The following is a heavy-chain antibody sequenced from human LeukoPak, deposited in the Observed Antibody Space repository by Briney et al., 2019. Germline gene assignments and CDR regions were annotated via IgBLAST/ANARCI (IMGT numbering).Heavy chain of an antibody. Sequence: PSQTLSPTCTVSGGSISGGSHYWSWIRQPAGKGLEWIGRIYTSGSTNYNPSLKSRVTISVDTSKNQFSLKLSSVTAADTAVYYCATSGPYYYYHYMDVWGKGTTVTVSS. CDR2: IYTSGST. D-gene: IGHD1-26*01. CDR3: ATSGPYYYYHYMDV. V-gene: IGHV4-61*02. J-gene: IGHJ6*03. CDR1: GGSISGGSHY.